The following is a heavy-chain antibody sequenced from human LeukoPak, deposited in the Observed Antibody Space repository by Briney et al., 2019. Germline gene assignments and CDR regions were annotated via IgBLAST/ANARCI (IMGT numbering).Heavy chain of an antibody. J-gene: IGHJ5*02. CDR2: IYYSGST. V-gene: IGHV4-31*03. CDR1: GGSVSSGGYY. D-gene: IGHD3-22*01. CDR3: ASNPYYYDSSGPWSDP. Sequence: PSETLSLTCTVSGGSVSSGGYYWSWIRQHPGKGLEWIGYIYYSGSTYYNPSLKSRVTISVDTSKNQFSLKLSSVTAADTAVYYCASNPYYYDSSGPWSDPWGQGTLVTVSS.